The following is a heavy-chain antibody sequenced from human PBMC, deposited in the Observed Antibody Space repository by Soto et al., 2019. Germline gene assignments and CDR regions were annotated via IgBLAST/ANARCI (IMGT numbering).Heavy chain of an antibody. Sequence: ASVKVSCKASGYTFTGYYMHWVRQAPGQGLEWMGWINPNSGGTNYAQKFQGWVTMTRDTSISTAYMELSRLRSEDTAVYYCARAYDSSGPDKYYYYGMDVWGQGTTVTVSS. CDR1: GYTFTGYY. V-gene: IGHV1-2*04. CDR2: INPNSGGT. CDR3: ARAYDSSGPDKYYYYGMDV. J-gene: IGHJ6*02. D-gene: IGHD3-22*01.